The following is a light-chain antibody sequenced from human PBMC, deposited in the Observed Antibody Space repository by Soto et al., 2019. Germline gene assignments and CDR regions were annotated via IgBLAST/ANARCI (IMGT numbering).Light chain of an antibody. CDR3: QQLNSYPLT. V-gene: IGKV1-9*01. CDR2: AAS. Sequence: IQLTQSPSSLSASVGDRVTITCRASQGISSYLAWYQQKPGKAPKLLIYAASTLQSGVPSRFSGSGSGTDFTLTISRLQPEDFATDYCQQLNSYPLTFGGGTKLEIK. J-gene: IGKJ4*01. CDR1: QGISSY.